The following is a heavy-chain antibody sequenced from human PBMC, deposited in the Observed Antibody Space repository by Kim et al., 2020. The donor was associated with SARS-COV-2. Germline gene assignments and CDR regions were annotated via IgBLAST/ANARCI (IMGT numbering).Heavy chain of an antibody. CDR1: GGTFSSYA. V-gene: IGHV1-69*13. CDR3: ASEKGVYDFWSYYYGMDV. CDR2: IIPIFGTA. J-gene: IGHJ6*02. Sequence: ASVKVSCKASGGTFSSYAISWVRQAPGQGLEWMGGIIPIFGTANYAQKFQGRVTITADESTSTAYMELSSLRSEDTAVYYCASEKGVYDFWSYYYGMDVWGQGTTVTVSS. D-gene: IGHD3-3*01.